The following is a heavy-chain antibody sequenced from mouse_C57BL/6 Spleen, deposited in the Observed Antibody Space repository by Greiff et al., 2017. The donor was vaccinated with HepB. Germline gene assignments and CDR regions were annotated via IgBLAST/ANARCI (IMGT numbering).Heavy chain of an antibody. CDR1: GYAFTNYL. V-gene: IGHV1-54*01. CDR3: ARGIYDYDGDYAMDY. CDR2: INPGSGGT. Sequence: VQLQQSGAELVRPGTSVKVSCKASGYAFTNYLIEWVKQRPGQGLEWIGVINPGSGGTNYNEKFKGKATLTADKSSSTAYMQLSSLTSEDSAVYFCARGIYDYDGDYAMDYWGQGTSVTVSS. D-gene: IGHD2-4*01. J-gene: IGHJ4*01.